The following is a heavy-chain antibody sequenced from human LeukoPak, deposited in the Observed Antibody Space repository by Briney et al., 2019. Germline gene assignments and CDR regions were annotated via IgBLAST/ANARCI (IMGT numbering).Heavy chain of an antibody. CDR2: ISWNSGSI. V-gene: IGHV3-9*01. D-gene: IGHD2-2*02. J-gene: IGHJ5*02. Sequence: GGSLRLSCAASGFTFDDYAMHWVRQAPGKGLEWVSGISWNSGSIGYADSVKGRFTISRDNAKNSLCLQMNSLRAEDTALYYCAKGGREGYCSSTSCYTSWGQGTLVTVSS. CDR3: AKGGREGYCSSTSCYTS. CDR1: GFTFDDYA.